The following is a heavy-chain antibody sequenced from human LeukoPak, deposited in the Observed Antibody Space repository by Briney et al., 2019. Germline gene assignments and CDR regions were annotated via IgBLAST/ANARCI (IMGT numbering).Heavy chain of an antibody. CDR3: AKEGYYYYGMDV. CDR1: GFTFSSSA. J-gene: IGHJ6*02. V-gene: IGHV3-23*01. CDR2: ISASGGST. Sequence: GGSLRLSCAASGFTFSSSAMSWVRQVPGKGLEWVSGISASGGSTSYADSVKGRFTISRDNSKNTLYLQMNSLRAEDTAVYYCAKEGYYYYGMDVWGQGTTVTVSS.